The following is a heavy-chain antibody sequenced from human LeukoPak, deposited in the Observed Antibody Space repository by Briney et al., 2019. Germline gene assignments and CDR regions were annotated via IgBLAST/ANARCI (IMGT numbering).Heavy chain of an antibody. V-gene: IGHV3-9*01. Sequence: GRSLRLSCAASGFTFDDYAMHWVRQAPGKGLECVSGISWNSGSIGYADSVKGRFTISRDNAKNSLYLQMNSLRAEDTSLYYCAKGHIMDSSGYSNWFDPWGQGTLVTVSS. D-gene: IGHD3-22*01. J-gene: IGHJ5*02. CDR2: ISWNSGSI. CDR1: GFTFDDYA. CDR3: AKGHIMDSSGYSNWFDP.